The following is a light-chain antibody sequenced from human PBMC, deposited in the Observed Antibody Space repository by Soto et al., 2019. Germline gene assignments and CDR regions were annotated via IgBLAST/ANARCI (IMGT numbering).Light chain of an antibody. J-gene: IGKJ5*01. Sequence: DIQMTQSRSSLSASVGDRVTVTCRASQSIRSLLAWYQQKPGKAPKVLIYDASSLGSGVPSRFSGSGSGTEFTLTISSLQPDDFATYFCQQYQTYSTFGQGTRLEIK. CDR3: QQYQTYST. V-gene: IGKV1-5*01. CDR2: DAS. CDR1: QSIRSL.